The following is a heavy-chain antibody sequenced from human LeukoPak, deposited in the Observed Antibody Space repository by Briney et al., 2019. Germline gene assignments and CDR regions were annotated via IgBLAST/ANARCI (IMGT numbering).Heavy chain of an antibody. D-gene: IGHD5-18*01. CDR2: IKQDGSAT. Sequence: PGGSLRLSCAASGFTFSSYWMSWVRQAPGKGLEWVANIKQDGSATYCVDSVKGRFSISRDNAKNSLYLQVNSLRVEDTAVYYCARVDTAHFYYYYMDVWAKGTTVTVSS. CDR1: GFTFSSYW. J-gene: IGHJ6*03. V-gene: IGHV3-7*01. CDR3: ARVDTAHFYYYYMDV.